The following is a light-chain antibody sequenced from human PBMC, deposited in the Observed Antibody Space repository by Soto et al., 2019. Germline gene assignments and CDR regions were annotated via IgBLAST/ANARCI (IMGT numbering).Light chain of an antibody. Sequence: DILMTQSPASLAVSLGDRPTINCESSQSVLYSSNNKNYLAWYQQKPGQPPKLLIYWASTRESGVPDRFSGSGSGTDFTLTISSLQAEEVAVYYCKKYYSTPLTFGRGNKVDIK. CDR2: WAS. CDR1: QSVLYSSNNKNY. J-gene: IGKJ3*01. V-gene: IGKV4-1*01. CDR3: KKYYSTPLT.